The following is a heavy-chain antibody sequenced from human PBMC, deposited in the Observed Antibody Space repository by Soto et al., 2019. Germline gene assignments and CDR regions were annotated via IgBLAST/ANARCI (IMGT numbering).Heavy chain of an antibody. CDR3: ATQEVGGTYVYTFDP. Sequence: QLHLRESGPGLVKPSETLSLTCTVSGGSITSSSYYWGWIRQPPGKGLEWIGSIYYSGSTYYNPSLKSRVTIYVDTSKNQFSPKLSSVTAADTAVYYCATQEVGGTYVYTFDPWGQGTLVTVSS. V-gene: IGHV4-39*01. CDR2: IYYSGST. J-gene: IGHJ5*02. D-gene: IGHD1-26*01. CDR1: GGSITSSSYY.